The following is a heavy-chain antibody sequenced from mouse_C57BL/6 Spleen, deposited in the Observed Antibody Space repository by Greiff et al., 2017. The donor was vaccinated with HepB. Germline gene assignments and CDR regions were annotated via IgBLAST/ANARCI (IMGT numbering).Heavy chain of an antibody. V-gene: IGHV1-42*01. J-gene: IGHJ4*01. CDR2: INPSTGGT. Sequence: EVQLQESGPELVKPGASVKISCKASGYSFTGYYMNWVKQSPEKSLEWIGEINPSTGGTTYNQKFKDKATLTVDKSSSTAYMQLKSLTSEDSAVYYCARGGNYIYWGQRTSVTVSS. CDR1: GYSFTGYY. D-gene: IGHD2-12*01. CDR3: ARGGNYIY.